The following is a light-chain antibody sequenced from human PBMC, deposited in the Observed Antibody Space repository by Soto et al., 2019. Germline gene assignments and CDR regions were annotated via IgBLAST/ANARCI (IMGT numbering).Light chain of an antibody. CDR2: DAS. CDR3: QQRSNWLT. V-gene: IGKV3-11*01. Sequence: EIVLTQSPATLSLSPGERATLSCRASQSVSSYLAWYQQKAVQAPRLLIYDASNRATGIPARFSGSGSGTDFTLTISSLEPEDFAVYYCQQRSNWLTFGGGTKVEIK. CDR1: QSVSSY. J-gene: IGKJ4*01.